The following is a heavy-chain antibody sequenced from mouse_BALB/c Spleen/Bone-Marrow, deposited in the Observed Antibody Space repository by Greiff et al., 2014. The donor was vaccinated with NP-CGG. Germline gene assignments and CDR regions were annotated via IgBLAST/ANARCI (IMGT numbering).Heavy chain of an antibody. CDR3: ARRGNYGHAMDY. V-gene: IGHV1-18*01. J-gene: IGHJ4*01. CDR2: INPNNGST. D-gene: IGHD1-1*02. CDR1: GYTFTDYN. Sequence: EVQLQQSGPEVVKPGASVKIPCKTSGYTFTDYNVDWVKQSQGKSLEWIGDINPNNGSTIYNQKFKGKATLTVDKSSSTAYIELRSLTSEDTAVYYCARRGNYGHAMDYWGQGTSVTVSS.